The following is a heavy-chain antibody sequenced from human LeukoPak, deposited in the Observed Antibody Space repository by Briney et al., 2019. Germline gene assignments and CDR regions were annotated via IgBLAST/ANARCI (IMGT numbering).Heavy chain of an antibody. Sequence: GGSLRLSCAASGFTFSSYAMSWVRQAPGKGLEWVSAISGSGGSTYYADSVKGGFTISRDNSKNTLYLQMNSLRAEGTAVYYCVKGNYYDFWSGYYIDYWGLGTLVTVSS. CDR1: GFTFSSYA. CDR2: ISGSGGST. V-gene: IGHV3-23*01. CDR3: VKGNYYDFWSGYYIDY. D-gene: IGHD3-3*01. J-gene: IGHJ4*02.